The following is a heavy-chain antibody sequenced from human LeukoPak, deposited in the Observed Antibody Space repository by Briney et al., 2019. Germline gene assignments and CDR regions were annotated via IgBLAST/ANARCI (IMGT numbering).Heavy chain of an antibody. D-gene: IGHD3-10*02. Sequence: PGRSLRLSRAASGFTFDDYAMHWVRQAPGKGLEWVLGISWNSGSIGYADSVKGGFTISRDNAKNSLYLQMNSLRAEDTAVYYCAELGITMIGGVWGKGTTVTISS. CDR2: ISWNSGSI. V-gene: IGHV3-9*01. J-gene: IGHJ6*04. CDR1: GFTFDDYA. CDR3: AELGITMIGGV.